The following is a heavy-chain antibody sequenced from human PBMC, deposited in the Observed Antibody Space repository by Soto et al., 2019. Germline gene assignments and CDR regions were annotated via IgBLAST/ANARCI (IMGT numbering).Heavy chain of an antibody. CDR1: GCSISSGKY. Sequence: ETLSLICTVSGCSISSGKYWGWVRQPPGTGLEWIVNLNYTGPPSYNPSLKSRVTISVDTSKNQFSLKLNSVTAADTAVYYCARPQTGYSGGSQFDPWGQGTLVTVSS. CDR3: ARPQTGYSGGSQFDP. CDR2: LNYTGPP. D-gene: IGHD6-19*01. V-gene: IGHV4-39*01. J-gene: IGHJ5*02.